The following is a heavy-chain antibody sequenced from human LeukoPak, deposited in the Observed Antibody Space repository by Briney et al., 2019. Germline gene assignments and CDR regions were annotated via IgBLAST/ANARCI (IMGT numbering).Heavy chain of an antibody. CDR2: ISAYNGNT. Sequence: ASVTDSCKASGYTFTSYGISWVRQAPGQGLEWMGWISAYNGNTNYAQKLQGRVTMTTDTSTSTAYMELRSLRSDDTAVYYCARDPILGKWDAFDIWGQGTMVTVSS. V-gene: IGHV1-18*01. CDR1: GYTFTSYG. J-gene: IGHJ3*02. CDR3: ARDPILGKWDAFDI. D-gene: IGHD7-27*01.